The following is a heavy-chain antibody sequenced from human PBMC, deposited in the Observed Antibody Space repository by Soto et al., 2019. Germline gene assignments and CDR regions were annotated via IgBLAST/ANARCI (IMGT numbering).Heavy chain of an antibody. CDR3: ARDRHGSDWYTYYLYTLAV. Sequence: GGSLRLSCAASGFIFSDYAMTWVRQAPGKGLEWVSGISGSGESIYSADSVEGRFTISRDNSKNTLYLQMNSLRGEDTAVYYCARDRHGSDWYTYYLYTLAVWGQGTTVTVSS. D-gene: IGHD6-13*01. CDR2: ISGSGESI. CDR1: GFIFSDYA. J-gene: IGHJ6*02. V-gene: IGHV3-23*01.